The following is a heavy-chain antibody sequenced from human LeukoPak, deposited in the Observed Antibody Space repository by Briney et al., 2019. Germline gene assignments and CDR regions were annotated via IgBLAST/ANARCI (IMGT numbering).Heavy chain of an antibody. CDR1: GGSFSGYY. V-gene: IGHV4-34*01. D-gene: IGHD4-17*01. CDR2: INHSGST. J-gene: IGHJ4*02. Sequence: KPSETLSLTCAVYGGSFSGYYWSWIRQPPGKGLEWIGEINHSGSTNYNPSLKSRVTISVDTSKNQFSLKLSSVTAADTAVYYCARGPSNYDDYGDYPPFGYWGQGTLVTVSA. CDR3: ARGPSNYDDYGDYPPFGY.